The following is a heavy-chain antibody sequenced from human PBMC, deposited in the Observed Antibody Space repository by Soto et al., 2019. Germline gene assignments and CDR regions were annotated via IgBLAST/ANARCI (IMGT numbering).Heavy chain of an antibody. CDR3: ATEKGYSSGWYFDL. CDR1: GYTLAELS. Sequence: ASVKVSCKVSGYTLAELSMHWVRPAPGKGLEWMGGFYPEDGETIYAQRFQGRVTMTEDTSTDTAYMELSSLRSEDTAVYYCATEKGYSSGWYFDLWARGTLVTVSS. CDR2: FYPEDGET. J-gene: IGHJ2*01. D-gene: IGHD6-19*01. V-gene: IGHV1-24*01.